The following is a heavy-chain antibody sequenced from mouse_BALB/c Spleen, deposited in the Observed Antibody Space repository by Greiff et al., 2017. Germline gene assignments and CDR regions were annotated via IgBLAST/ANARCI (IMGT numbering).Heavy chain of an antibody. J-gene: IGHJ1*01. D-gene: IGHD1-1*01. CDR1: GFNIKDYY. Sequence: VQLQQSGAELVRPGALVKLSCKASGFNIKDYYMHWVKQRPEQGLEWIGWIDPENGNTIYDPKFQGKASITADTSSNTAYLQLSSLTSEDTAVYYCASFYGSSFYWYFDVWGAGTTVTVSA. V-gene: IGHV14-1*02. CDR2: IDPENGNT. CDR3: ASFYGSSFYWYFDV.